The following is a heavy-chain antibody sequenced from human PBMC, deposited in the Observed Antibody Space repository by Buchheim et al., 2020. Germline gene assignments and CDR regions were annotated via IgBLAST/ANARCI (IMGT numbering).Heavy chain of an antibody. D-gene: IGHD3-10*01. V-gene: IGHV3-23*01. CDR3: AKDLPWYYGSGSYFSNY. CDR2: ISGSGGST. CDR1: GFTFSSYA. Sequence: EVQLLESGGCLVQPGGSLRLSCAASGFTFSSYAMSWVRQAPGKGREWVSAISGSGGSTYYADSVKGRFTISRDNSKNTLYLQMNSLRAEDMAVYYCAKDLPWYYGSGSYFSNYWGQGTL. J-gene: IGHJ4*02.